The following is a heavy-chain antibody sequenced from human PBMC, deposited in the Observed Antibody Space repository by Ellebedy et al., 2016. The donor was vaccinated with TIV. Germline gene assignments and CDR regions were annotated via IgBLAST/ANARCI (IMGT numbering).Heavy chain of an antibody. V-gene: IGHV3-11*04. D-gene: IGHD3/OR15-3a*01. CDR1: GFTFSDYY. CDR2: ISSSSSTI. CDR3: ARDPVTWTRGEAWFDP. J-gene: IGHJ5*02. Sequence: GESLKISCAASGFTFSDYYMSWILQAPGKGLEWVSYISSSSSTIYYADSVKGRFTISRDNAKNSLYLQMNSLRAEDTAVYYCARDPVTWTRGEAWFDPWGQGTLVTVSS.